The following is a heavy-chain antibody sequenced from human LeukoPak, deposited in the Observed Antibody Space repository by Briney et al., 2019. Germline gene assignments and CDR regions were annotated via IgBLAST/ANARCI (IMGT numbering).Heavy chain of an antibody. CDR2: IYPGDSDT. J-gene: IGHJ4*02. CDR3: ARHCSGGSCYSGLADY. D-gene: IGHD2-15*01. V-gene: IGHV5-51*01. Sequence: GESLKISCKGSGYRFTSYWIGWVRQMPGKGLEWMGIIYPGDSDTRYSPSFQGQVTISADKSISTAYLQWSSLKASDTAMYYCARHCSGGSCYSGLADYWGQGTLVTVSS. CDR1: GYRFTSYW.